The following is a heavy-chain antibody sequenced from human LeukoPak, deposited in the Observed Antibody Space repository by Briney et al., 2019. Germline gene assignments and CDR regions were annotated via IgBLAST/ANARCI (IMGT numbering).Heavy chain of an antibody. CDR2: ISSSSSYI. CDR3: ARAGPYYYDTSSRYFDY. Sequence: GGSLRLSCAASGFTFSSYSMNWVRQAPGKGLEWVLSISSSSSYIYYADSVKGRFTISRDNAKNSLYLQMNSLRAEDTAVYYCARAGPYYYDTSSRYFDYWGQGTLVTVSS. D-gene: IGHD3-22*01. CDR1: GFTFSSYS. V-gene: IGHV3-21*01. J-gene: IGHJ4*02.